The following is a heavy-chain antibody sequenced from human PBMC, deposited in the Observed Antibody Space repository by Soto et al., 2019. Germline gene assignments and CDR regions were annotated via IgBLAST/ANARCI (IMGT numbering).Heavy chain of an antibody. CDR3: ARDRYREPDIVVVVAAVQHDAFDI. D-gene: IGHD2-15*01. CDR2: IIPIFGTA. V-gene: IGHV1-69*13. Sequence: VKVSCKASGGTFSSYAISWVRQAPGQGLEWMGGIIPIFGTANYAQKFQGRVTITADESTSTAYMELSSLRSEDTAVYYCARDRYREPDIVVVVAAVQHDAFDIWGQGTMVTVS. J-gene: IGHJ3*02. CDR1: GGTFSSYA.